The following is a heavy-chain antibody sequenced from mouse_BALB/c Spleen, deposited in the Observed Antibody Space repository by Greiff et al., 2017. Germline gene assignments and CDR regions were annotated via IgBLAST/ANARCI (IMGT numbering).Heavy chain of an antibody. J-gene: IGHJ2*01. CDR2: ISSGGSYT. CDR1: GFTFSSYG. D-gene: IGHD1-1*01. CDR3: ARQGYGSSFDY. Sequence: DVKLVESGGDLVKPGGSLKLSCAASGFTFSSYGMSWVRQTPDKRLEWVATISSGGSYTYYPDSVKGRFTISRDNAKNTLYLQMSSLKSEDTAMYYCARQGYGSSFDYWGQGTTRTVSS. V-gene: IGHV5-6*02.